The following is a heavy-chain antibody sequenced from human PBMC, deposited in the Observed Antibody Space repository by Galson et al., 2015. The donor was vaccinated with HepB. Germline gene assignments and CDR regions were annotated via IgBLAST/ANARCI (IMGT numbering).Heavy chain of an antibody. J-gene: IGHJ4*02. Sequence: SLRLSCAASGFTFSSHAMHWVRQAPGKGLQWVAIILYDGSNQQYADSVKGRFTVSRENSRNTLYLQMNSLTPEDTAVYYCAKRGNGYNYEYYFDDWGQGTLVTVSS. D-gene: IGHD5-24*01. CDR2: ILYDGSNQ. V-gene: IGHV3-30-3*02. CDR1: GFTFSSHA. CDR3: AKRGNGYNYEYYFDD.